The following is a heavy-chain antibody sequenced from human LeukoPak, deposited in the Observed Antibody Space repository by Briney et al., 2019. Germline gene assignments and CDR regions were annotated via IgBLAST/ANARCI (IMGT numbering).Heavy chain of an antibody. CDR3: ASLDRSSGRGFDP. CDR2: IYPGDSDT. CDR1: GYSFTSYW. J-gene: IGHJ5*02. V-gene: IGHV5-51*01. Sequence: PGESLKISFQGSGYSFTSYWIGWVRQMPGKGLEWMGIIYPGDSDTRYSPSFQGQVTISADKSISTAYLQWSSLKASDTAMYYCASLDRSSGRGFDPWGQGTLVSVSS. D-gene: IGHD6-13*01.